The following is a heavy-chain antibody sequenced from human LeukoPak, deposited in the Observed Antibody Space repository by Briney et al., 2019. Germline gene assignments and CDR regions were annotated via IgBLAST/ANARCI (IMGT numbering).Heavy chain of an antibody. V-gene: IGHV1-46*01. Sequence: ASVKVSSKASGYTFTSYYMHWVRQAPGQGLEWMGIINPSGGSTSYAQKFQGRVTMTRDTSTSTVYMELSSLRSEDTAVYYCARGGFVTMVRGVQSTGYFDYWGQGTLVTVSS. J-gene: IGHJ4*02. CDR1: GYTFTSYY. D-gene: IGHD3-10*01. CDR3: ARGGFVTMVRGVQSTGYFDY. CDR2: INPSGGST.